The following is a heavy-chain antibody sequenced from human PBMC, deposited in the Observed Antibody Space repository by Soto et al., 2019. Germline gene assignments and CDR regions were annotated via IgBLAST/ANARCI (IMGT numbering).Heavy chain of an antibody. J-gene: IGHJ4*02. CDR3: ASTVATINPSVDY. CDR2: IYYSGST. V-gene: IGHV4-31*03. Sequence: SETLSLTCTVSGGSISSGGYYWSWIRQHPGKGLEWIGYIYYSGSTYYNPSLKSRVTISVDTSKNQFSLKLSSVTAAGTAVYYCASTVATINPSVDYWGQGTLVTVSS. D-gene: IGHD5-12*01. CDR1: GGSISSGGYY.